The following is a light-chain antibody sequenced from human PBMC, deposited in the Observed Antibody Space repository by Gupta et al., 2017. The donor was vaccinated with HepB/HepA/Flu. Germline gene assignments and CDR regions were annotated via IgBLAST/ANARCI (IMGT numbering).Light chain of an antibody. CDR2: AAP. V-gene: IGKV1-8*01. CDR3: QQYYSYPRAT. Sequence: AIRMTQTPSSFSASTGDRVTITCRASQGISSYLAWYQQKPGKAPKLLIYAAPTLQSGVPSRFSGSGSGTDFTLTISCLQSEDFATYYCQQYYSYPRATFGPGTKVEIK. CDR1: QGISSY. J-gene: IGKJ3*01.